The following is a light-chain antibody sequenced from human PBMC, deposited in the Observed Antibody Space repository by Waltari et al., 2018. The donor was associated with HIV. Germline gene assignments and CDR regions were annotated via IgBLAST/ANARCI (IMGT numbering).Light chain of an antibody. CDR3: AIWDDSLNGWV. Sequence: QSVLTQPPSASGAPGQRVTITCSGSRYFIGRHSVNCYQQLPGEAPTLLIYINNQRPSGVPDRFAGSKSGTSASLAISGLQSDDEADYYCAIWDDSLNGWVFGGGTKLTVL. CDR2: INN. CDR1: RYFIGRHS. J-gene: IGLJ3*02. V-gene: IGLV1-44*01.